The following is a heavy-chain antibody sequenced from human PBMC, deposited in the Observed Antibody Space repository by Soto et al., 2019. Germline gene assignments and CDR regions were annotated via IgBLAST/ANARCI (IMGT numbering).Heavy chain of an antibody. CDR1: GGSVSSSSYY. D-gene: IGHD3-9*01. Sequence: QLQLQESGPGLVKPSETLSLPCTVSGGSVSSSSYYWGWVRQPPGKGLEWIGSVYYSGSTYYNPSLASRVTMSVDKSKDQCSLKLMSLSAADTAVYYCGSLEGLATRSYYFDYWGQGALVTVSS. J-gene: IGHJ4*02. V-gene: IGHV4-39*01. CDR2: VYYSGST. CDR3: GSLEGLATRSYYFDY.